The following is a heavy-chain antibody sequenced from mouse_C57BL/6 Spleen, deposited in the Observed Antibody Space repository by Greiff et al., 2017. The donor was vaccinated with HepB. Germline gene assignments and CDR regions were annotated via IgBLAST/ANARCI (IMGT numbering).Heavy chain of an antibody. CDR2: ISDGGSYT. V-gene: IGHV5-4*01. Sequence: EVMLVESGGGLVKPGGSLKHSCAASGFTFSSYAMSWVRQTPEKRLEWVATISDGGSYTYYPDNVKGRFTISRDNAKNNLYLQMSHLKYEDTAMYDCARENGSSSSYWYFDVWGTGTTVTVSS. J-gene: IGHJ1*03. CDR3: ARENGSSSSYWYFDV. CDR1: GFTFSSYA. D-gene: IGHD1-1*01.